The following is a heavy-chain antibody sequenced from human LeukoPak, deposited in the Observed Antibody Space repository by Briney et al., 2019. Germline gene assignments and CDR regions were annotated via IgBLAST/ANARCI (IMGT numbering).Heavy chain of an antibody. CDR2: ISHSGTP. Sequence: SETLSLTCTVSSDYITSYYWSWIRQPPGKGLEWVGYISHSGTPTYNPSLRGRVTISLDTSKTHFSLRLSSVTAADTAVYYCARADTAMVPFDYWGQGTLVTVSS. J-gene: IGHJ4*02. D-gene: IGHD5-18*01. CDR1: SDYITSYY. V-gene: IGHV4-59*08. CDR3: ARADTAMVPFDY.